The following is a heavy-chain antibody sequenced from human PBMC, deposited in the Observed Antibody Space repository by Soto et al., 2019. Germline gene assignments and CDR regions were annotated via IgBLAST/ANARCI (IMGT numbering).Heavy chain of an antibody. Sequence: QVQLQESGPGLVKPSETLSLTCTVSGASINSYYWSWIRQPPGKGLEWIAYTTYSGTTNYNPSLKSRATISIDPSKSQSSLKLSSVTAAGPGVFYWAREAGVIHPRYLAFGGQGTLVTVSS. CDR1: GASINSYY. V-gene: IGHV4-59*01. D-gene: IGHD6-13*01. CDR2: TTYSGTT. J-gene: IGHJ4*02. CDR3: AREAGVIHPRYLAF.